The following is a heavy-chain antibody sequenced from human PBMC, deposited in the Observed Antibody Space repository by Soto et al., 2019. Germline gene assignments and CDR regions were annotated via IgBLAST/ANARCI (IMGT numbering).Heavy chain of an antibody. J-gene: IGHJ4*01. Sequence: SETLSLTCTVSGGSISSSSYYWGWIRQPPGKGLEWIGSIYYHGNTYSNPSLKSRVTISVDTSNNQLSLKLRSVTAADTAVYYCARHDGFSSGWIFDYWGHGTLVTVSS. D-gene: IGHD6-19*01. CDR3: ARHDGFSSGWIFDY. CDR1: GGSISSSSYY. CDR2: IYYHGNT. V-gene: IGHV4-39*01.